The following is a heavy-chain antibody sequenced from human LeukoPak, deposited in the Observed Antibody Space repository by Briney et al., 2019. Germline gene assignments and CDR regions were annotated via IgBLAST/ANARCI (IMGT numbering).Heavy chain of an antibody. D-gene: IGHD2-2*01. CDR2: ISSSSSYI. V-gene: IGHV3-21*01. J-gene: IGHJ4*02. Sequence: GGSLRLSCAASGFTFSSYSMNWVRQAPGKGLEWVSSISSSSSYIYYADSAKGRFTISRDNAKNSLYLQMNSLRAEDTAVYYCARERETSSTSCYGVWGQGTLVTVSS. CDR3: ARERETSSTSCYGV. CDR1: GFTFSSYS.